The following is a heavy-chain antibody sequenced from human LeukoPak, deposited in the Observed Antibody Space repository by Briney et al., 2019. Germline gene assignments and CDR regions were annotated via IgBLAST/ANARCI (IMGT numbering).Heavy chain of an antibody. J-gene: IGHJ6*04. CDR3: ARADTRVGGPYYGMDV. CDR2: INPNSGGT. CDR1: GYTLTGYY. Sequence: GASVKVSCKASGYTLTGYYMHWVRQAPGQGLEWMGWINPNSGGTNYAQKFQGWVTMTRDTSISTAYMELSRLRSDDTAVYYCARADTRVGGPYYGMDVWGKGTTVTVSS. D-gene: IGHD4-23*01. V-gene: IGHV1-2*04.